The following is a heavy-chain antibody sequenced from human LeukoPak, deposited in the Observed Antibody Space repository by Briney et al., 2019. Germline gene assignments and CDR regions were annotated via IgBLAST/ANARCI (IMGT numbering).Heavy chain of an antibody. CDR2: IFTSGSA. CDR1: GGSISSGTYY. CDR3: TRGSIAYYYMDV. Sequence: SETLSLTCTVSGGSISSGTYYWSWIRQPAGKGLEWIGRIFTSGSANYNPSLKSRVTISVDTSKNQFSLKLSSVTAADTAVYYCTRGSIAYYYMDVWGKGTTVTISS. J-gene: IGHJ6*03. D-gene: IGHD3-22*01. V-gene: IGHV4-61*02.